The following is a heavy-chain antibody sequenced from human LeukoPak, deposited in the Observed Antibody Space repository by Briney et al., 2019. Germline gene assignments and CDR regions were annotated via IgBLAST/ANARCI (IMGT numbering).Heavy chain of an antibody. CDR2: IIGSGGTT. CDR1: GFTFSSYS. J-gene: IGHJ4*02. Sequence: GGSLRLSCEVSGFTFSSYSMSWVRQAPGQGLEWVASIIGSGGTTNYADSMKGRFTISRDSSKNPLFLQMNSLMAEDTAVYYCAKELGVRKRWLQPTSDHWGQGTLVTVSS. D-gene: IGHD5-24*01. CDR3: AKELGVRKRWLQPTSDH. V-gene: IGHV3-23*01.